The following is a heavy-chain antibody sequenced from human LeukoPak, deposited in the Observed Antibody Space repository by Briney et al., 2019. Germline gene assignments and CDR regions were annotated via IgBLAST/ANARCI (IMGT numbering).Heavy chain of an antibody. Sequence: PSETLSLTCTVSGGSISSYYWSWIRLPPGKGLEWIGYIYYSGSTNYNPSLKSRVTILVDTSKNQFALKLSSVTAADTAVYYCAKGWYFDLWGRGTLVTVSS. J-gene: IGHJ2*01. V-gene: IGHV4-59*01. CDR2: IYYSGST. CDR3: AKGWYFDL. CDR1: GGSISSYY.